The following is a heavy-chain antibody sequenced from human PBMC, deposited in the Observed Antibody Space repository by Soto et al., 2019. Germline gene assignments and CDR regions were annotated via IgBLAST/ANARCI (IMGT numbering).Heavy chain of an antibody. J-gene: IGHJ1*01. V-gene: IGHV2-5*02. Sequence: QITLKESGPTLVKPTQTLTLTCTFSGFSLSTSGVGVGWIRQPPGKALQRLALIYWDDDKRYSPSLKSRLTTTMDPSRNQLVLTMTNMDTVDTATYYCADSPPPSVTTSAEYFQLWGHGTLVTVSS. D-gene: IGHD4-17*01. CDR2: IYWDDDK. CDR1: GFSLSTSGVG. CDR3: ADSPPPSVTTSAEYFQL.